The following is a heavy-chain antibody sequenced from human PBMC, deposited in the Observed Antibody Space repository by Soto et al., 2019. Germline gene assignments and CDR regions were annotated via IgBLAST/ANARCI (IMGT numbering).Heavy chain of an antibody. CDR3: AILGYCSSTSCYDAFDI. D-gene: IGHD2-2*01. Sequence: ASVKVSCKASGYTFTGYYMHWVRQAPGQGLEWMGWINPNSGGTNYAQKFQGWVTMTRDTSISTAYMELCRLRSDDTAVYYCAILGYCSSTSCYDAFDIWGQGTMVTVSS. CDR2: INPNSGGT. J-gene: IGHJ3*02. CDR1: GYTFTGYY. V-gene: IGHV1-2*04.